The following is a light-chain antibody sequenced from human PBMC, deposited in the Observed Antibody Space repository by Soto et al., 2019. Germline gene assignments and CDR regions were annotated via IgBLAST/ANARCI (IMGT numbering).Light chain of an antibody. CDR1: QSVSSY. V-gene: IGKV3-11*01. CDR2: DAS. J-gene: IGKJ4*01. Sequence: EIVLTQSPATRSLSPGERATLSVRASQSVSSYLACYQQKPGQAPRLLIYDASNRATGIPARFSGSGSGTDFTLTISSIEPEDFAVYYCQQRSNWPPKVTFGGGTKVDIK. CDR3: QQRSNWPPKVT.